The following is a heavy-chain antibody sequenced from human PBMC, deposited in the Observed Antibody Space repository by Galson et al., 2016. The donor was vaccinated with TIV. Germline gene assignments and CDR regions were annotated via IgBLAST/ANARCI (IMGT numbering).Heavy chain of an antibody. CDR1: GGTFSTYV. J-gene: IGHJ6*02. Sequence: SVKVSCKASGGTFSTYVINWVRQAPGQGLEWMGGIIPLFGTTNYAQKFQGRVTISADESTSTAYMELSSLRSEDTAVFYCAADRNTALDTYHYYYGMDVWGPGTTVTVS. D-gene: IGHD5-18*01. V-gene: IGHV1-69*13. CDR2: IIPLFGTT. CDR3: AADRNTALDTYHYYYGMDV.